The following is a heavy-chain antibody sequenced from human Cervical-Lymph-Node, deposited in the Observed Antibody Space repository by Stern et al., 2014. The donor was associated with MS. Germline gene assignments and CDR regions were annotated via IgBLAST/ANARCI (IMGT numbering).Heavy chain of an antibody. CDR2: VYWDDDK. J-gene: IGHJ3*01. D-gene: IGHD6-13*01. Sequence: QVTLKESGPTLVKPTQTLTLTCTFSGFSLNSTGVGVAWIRQPPGKALEWLALVYWDDDKRYSPSLQNRLAITWFTSRNQVVLTLTNVDPLDTGTYYCAHRHSWLRAFDVWGQGTTVTVSS. CDR1: GFSLNSTGVG. V-gene: IGHV2-5*02. CDR3: AHRHSWLRAFDV.